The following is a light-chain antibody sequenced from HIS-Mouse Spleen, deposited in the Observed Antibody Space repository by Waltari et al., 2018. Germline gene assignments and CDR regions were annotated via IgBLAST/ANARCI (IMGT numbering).Light chain of an antibody. CDR2: RNK. V-gene: IGLV1-47*01. CDR1: SPNIGSNY. Sequence: QSVLTQPPSASGTPGQRVTISCSGRSPNIGSNYVYWYQQLPGTAPKLLIYRNKQRPSGVPDRFSGSKSGTSASLAISGLRSEDEADYYCEAWDDSLSGVVFGGGTKLTVL. J-gene: IGLJ2*01. CDR3: EAWDDSLSGVV.